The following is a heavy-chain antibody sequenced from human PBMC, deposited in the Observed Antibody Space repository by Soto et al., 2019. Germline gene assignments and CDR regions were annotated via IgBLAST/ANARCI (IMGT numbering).Heavy chain of an antibody. CDR3: ARGVAAYCGGDCQTTYFDY. Sequence: PSETLSLTCSVSGGSISSYYWSWIRQPAGKGLEWIGRIYTSGSTNYNPSLKSRVTMSVDTSKNQFSLKLSSVTAADTAVYYCARGVAAYCGGDCQTTYFDYWGQGTLVTV. V-gene: IGHV4-4*07. D-gene: IGHD2-21*02. CDR2: IYTSGST. J-gene: IGHJ4*02. CDR1: GGSISSYY.